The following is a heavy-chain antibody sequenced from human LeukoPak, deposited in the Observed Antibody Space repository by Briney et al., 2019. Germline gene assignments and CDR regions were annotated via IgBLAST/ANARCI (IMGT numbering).Heavy chain of an antibody. Sequence: GGSLRLSCAASGFTFRSYGMSWVRQAPGKGLEWVSAIRGSGVTTYYTASVKGRFTISSDNSRTTQYLLMNSLRAEDTAVYYCAKDAAANVHYPYYLDFWGQGALVTVSS. CDR1: GFTFRSYG. D-gene: IGHD1-1*01. J-gene: IGHJ4*02. CDR3: AKDAAANVHYPYYLDF. CDR2: IRGSGVTT. V-gene: IGHV3-23*01.